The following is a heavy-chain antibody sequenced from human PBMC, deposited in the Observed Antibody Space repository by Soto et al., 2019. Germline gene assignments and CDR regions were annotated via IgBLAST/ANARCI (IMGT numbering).Heavy chain of an antibody. CDR3: ARGGVLRYFDWFAL. CDR1: GGSISSSSYY. V-gene: IGHV4-39*02. D-gene: IGHD3-9*01. J-gene: IGHJ5*02. CDR2: IYYSGST. Sequence: SETLSLTCTVSGGSISSSSYYWGWIRQPPGKGLEWIGSIYYSGSTYYNPSLKSRVTISVDTSKKQFSLKLSSVTAADTAVYYCARGGVLRYFDWFALWGQGTLVTVS.